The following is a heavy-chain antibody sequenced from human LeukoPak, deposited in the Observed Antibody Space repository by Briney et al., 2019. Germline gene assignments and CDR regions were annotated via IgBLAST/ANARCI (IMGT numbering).Heavy chain of an antibody. CDR1: NGDINNYY. Sequence: SETLSLTCTVSNGDINNYYWSWVRQPPGKGLEWIGYIYYRGSTKYNPSLKSRVTISIDTSNDQVSLRLTSVTAADTAVYYCATSESGVQYFQHYFYIDAWGKGTTVTVSS. V-gene: IGHV4-59*03. CDR3: ATSESGVQYFQHYFYIDA. CDR2: IYYRGST. D-gene: IGHD2-2*01. J-gene: IGHJ6*03.